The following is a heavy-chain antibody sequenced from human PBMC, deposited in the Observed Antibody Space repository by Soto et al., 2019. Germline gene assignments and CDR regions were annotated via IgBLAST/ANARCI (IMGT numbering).Heavy chain of an antibody. CDR2: IYYSGNT. CDR1: GGSISRSTYY. CDR3: ARKTTVLNWFDP. J-gene: IGHJ5*02. Sequence: SETLSLTCSVSGGSISRSTYYWGWIRQPPGKGLEWIGDIYYSGNTFYNPSLKSRVTISVDTSENQFSLRLSSVTAADTAVYYCARKTTVLNWFDPWGQGTPVTVSS. V-gene: IGHV4-39*01. D-gene: IGHD4-17*01.